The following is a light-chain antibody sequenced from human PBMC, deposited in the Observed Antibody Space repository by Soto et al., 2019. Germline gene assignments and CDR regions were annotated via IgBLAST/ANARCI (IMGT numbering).Light chain of an antibody. CDR3: QQRSNWPPIT. CDR2: GAF. V-gene: IGKV3D-20*02. J-gene: IGKJ5*01. Sequence: EIVLTQSPGTLSLSPGERATFSCRASQSVSSDYLAWYQQKPGQAPRLLIYGAFKRATGIPDRFSGSGSGTDFTLTISSLEPEDFAVYYCQQRSNWPPITFGQGTRLEIK. CDR1: QSVSSDY.